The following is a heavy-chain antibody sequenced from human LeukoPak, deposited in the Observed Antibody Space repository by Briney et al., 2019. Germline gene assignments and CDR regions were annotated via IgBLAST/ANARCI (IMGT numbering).Heavy chain of an antibody. Sequence: PGGSLRLSCAASGFTFSSYVMNWVRQAPGKGLEWVSSISGSGGIINYADSVKGRFTISRDNSKYTLYLQMISLRAEDTAVYYCARDEGYEGSWFDPWGQGTLVTVSS. J-gene: IGHJ5*02. V-gene: IGHV3-23*01. CDR3: ARDEGYEGSWFDP. CDR1: GFTFSSYV. CDR2: ISGSGGII. D-gene: IGHD3-16*01.